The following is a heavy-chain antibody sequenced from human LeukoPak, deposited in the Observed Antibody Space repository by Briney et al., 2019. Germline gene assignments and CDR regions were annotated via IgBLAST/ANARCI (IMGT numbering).Heavy chain of an antibody. D-gene: IGHD6-19*01. Sequence: GGSLRLSCAASGFTFSTYGMHWVRQAPGKGLEWVAVISYDGGNKYYADSVKGRFTISRDNSKNTLYLQMNSLSAEDTAVYYCARKEGWYVFDYWGQGTLVTVSS. J-gene: IGHJ4*02. CDR1: GFTFSTYG. CDR2: ISYDGGNK. CDR3: ARKEGWYVFDY. V-gene: IGHV3-30*03.